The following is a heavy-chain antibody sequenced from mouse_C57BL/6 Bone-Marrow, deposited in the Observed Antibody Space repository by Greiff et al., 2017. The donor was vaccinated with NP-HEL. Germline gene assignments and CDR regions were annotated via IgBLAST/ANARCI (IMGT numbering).Heavy chain of an antibody. CDR1: GFSFNTYA. CDR3: VRHEGTSFAY. J-gene: IGHJ3*01. Sequence: EVQRVESGGGLVQPKGSLKLSCAASGFSFNTYAMNWVRQAPGKGLEWVARIRSKSNNYATYYADSVKDRFTISRDDSESMLYLQMNNLKTEDTAMYYCVRHEGTSFAYWGQGTLVTVSA. D-gene: IGHD2-14*01. V-gene: IGHV10-1*01. CDR2: IRSKSNNYAT.